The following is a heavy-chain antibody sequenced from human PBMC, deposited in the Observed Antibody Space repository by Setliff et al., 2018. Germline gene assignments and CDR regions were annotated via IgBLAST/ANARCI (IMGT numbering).Heavy chain of an antibody. CDR3: ARERGLGYCSSTSCRYYYYGMDV. CDR2: IYRSGST. J-gene: IGHJ6*02. CDR1: GYSISSGYY. V-gene: IGHV4-38-2*02. D-gene: IGHD2-2*01. Sequence: SETLSLTCAVSGYSISSGYYWGWIRQAPGKGLEWIASIYRSGSTYYNPSLKSRVTISVDTSKNQFPLKLSSVTAADTAVYYCARERGLGYCSSTSCRYYYYGMDVWGQGTTVTVSS.